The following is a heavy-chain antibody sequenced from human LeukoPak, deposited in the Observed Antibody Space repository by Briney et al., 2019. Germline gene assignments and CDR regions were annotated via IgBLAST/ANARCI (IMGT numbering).Heavy chain of an antibody. J-gene: IGHJ6*02. CDR3: ARDRLGVVVVAATPGMDV. V-gene: IGHV3-48*01. CDR1: GFTFNTYA. D-gene: IGHD2-15*01. Sequence: GGSLRLSCAASGFTFNTYAMNWVRQAPGKGLEGVSYIKTATNTIYYADSVRGRFTISRDNAKNLLYLQMNSLRAEDTAVYYCARDRLGVVVVAATPGMDVWGQGTTVTVSS. CDR2: IKTATNTI.